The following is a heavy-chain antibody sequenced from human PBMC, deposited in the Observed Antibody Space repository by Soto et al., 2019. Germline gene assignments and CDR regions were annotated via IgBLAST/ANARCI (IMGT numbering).Heavy chain of an antibody. CDR3: ARDPQGSYCYIDY. CDR1: GFTFSSYA. D-gene: IGHD3-10*01. Sequence: QAGGSLRLSCAASGFTFSSYAIHWVRQAPGKGLEWVTIISKDGNSKHYADSVKGRFTISRDNSKNTLFLQMNSLRAEDTAVYYFARDPQGSYCYIDYWGQGTPVTVSS. V-gene: IGHV3-30-3*01. CDR2: ISKDGNSK. J-gene: IGHJ4*02.